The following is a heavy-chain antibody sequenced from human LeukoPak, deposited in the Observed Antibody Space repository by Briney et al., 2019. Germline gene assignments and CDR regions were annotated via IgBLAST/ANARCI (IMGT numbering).Heavy chain of an antibody. J-gene: IGHJ2*01. V-gene: IGHV4-39*02. CDR1: GGSISSSSYY. CDR3: ARDGSSGYPSRRYWYFDL. Sequence: SETLSLTCTVSGGSISSSSYYWGWIRQPPGKGLEWIGSIYYSGSTYYNPSLKSRVTISVDTSKNQFSLKLSSVTAADTAVYYCARDGSSGYPSRRYWYFDLWGRGTLVTVSS. CDR2: IYYSGST. D-gene: IGHD3-22*01.